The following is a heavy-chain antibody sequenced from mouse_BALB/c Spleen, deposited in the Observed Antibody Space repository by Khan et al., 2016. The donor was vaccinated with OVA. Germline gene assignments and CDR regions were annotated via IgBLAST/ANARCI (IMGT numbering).Heavy chain of an antibody. CDR3: TRRARFFDY. CDR2: INPYSDGT. CDR1: GYTFTSYV. Sequence: AQLQQSGPELVKPGASVKMSCTASGYTFTSYVMHWVKQKPGQGLEWIGYINPYSDGTKYNEKFKGKATLTSDRSSSTAYMELSSLTSEDSAVYYCTRRARFFDYWGQGTTLTVSS. J-gene: IGHJ2*01. V-gene: IGHV1S136*01.